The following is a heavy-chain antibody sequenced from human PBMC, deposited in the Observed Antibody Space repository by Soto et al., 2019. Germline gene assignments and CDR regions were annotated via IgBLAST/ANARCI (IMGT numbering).Heavy chain of an antibody. D-gene: IGHD6-13*01. CDR3: ARTKIPAASPYQH. CDR2: INPSGGDT. J-gene: IGHJ1*01. CDR1: GYTFTNDY. V-gene: IGHV1-46*01. Sequence: ASVKVSCKASGYTFTNDYMHWVRQAPGQGLEWMGVINPSGGDTTYVQKFQGRVAMTRDTATSTVYMELNSLRSEDTAVYYCARTKIPAASPYQHWGQGTLVTVPS.